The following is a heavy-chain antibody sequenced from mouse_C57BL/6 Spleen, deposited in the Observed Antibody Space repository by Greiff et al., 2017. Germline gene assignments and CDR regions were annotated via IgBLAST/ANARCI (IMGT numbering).Heavy chain of an antibody. CDR3: ARSGGYDIDRIWAY. CDR1: GYAFSSYW. CDR2: IYPGDGDT. V-gene: IGHV1-80*01. D-gene: IGHD2-10*02. J-gene: IGHJ3*01. Sequence: VQLQQSGAELVKPGASVKISCKASGYAFSSYWMNWVKQRPGKGLEWIGQIYPGDGDTNYNGKFKGKATLTADKSSSTAYMQLSSLTSEDSAVYVCARSGGYDIDRIWAYWGQGTLVTVSA.